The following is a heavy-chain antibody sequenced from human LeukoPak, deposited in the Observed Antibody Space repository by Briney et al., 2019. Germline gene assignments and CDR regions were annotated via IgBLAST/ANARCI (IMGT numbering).Heavy chain of an antibody. CDR2: ISSSSSYI. J-gene: IGHJ4*02. CDR1: GFTFSGYS. Sequence: GGSLRLSCAASGFTFSGYSMNRVRQAPGKGLEWVSSISSSSSYIYYADSVKGRFTISRGNAKNSLYLQMNSLRAEDTAVYYCARGVNTGPFDYWGQGTLVTVSS. D-gene: IGHD3-10*01. CDR3: ARGVNTGPFDY. V-gene: IGHV3-21*01.